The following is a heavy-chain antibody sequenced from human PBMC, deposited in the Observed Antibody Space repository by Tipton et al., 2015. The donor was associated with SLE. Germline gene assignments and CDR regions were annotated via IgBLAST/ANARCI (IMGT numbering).Heavy chain of an antibody. Sequence: TLSLTCTVSGGSIISSSYYWAWIRQSPGKGLDWIGSIYYSGSTYYNPSLKSRVTISVDTSKNQFSLKLSSVTAADTAVYYCARGRDPWDAFDIWGQGTMVTVPS. CDR2: IYYSGST. V-gene: IGHV4-39*07. CDR1: GGSIISSSYY. D-gene: IGHD2-21*02. CDR3: ARGRDPWDAFDI. J-gene: IGHJ3*02.